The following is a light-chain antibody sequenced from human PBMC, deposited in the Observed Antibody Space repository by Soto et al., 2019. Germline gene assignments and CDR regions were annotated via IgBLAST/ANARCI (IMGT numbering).Light chain of an antibody. CDR2: AAS. Sequence: IRMTQSPSSLSASTGDRVTITCRASQGISSYLAWYQQKPGKAPKLLIYAASTLQSGVQSRFSGSGSGTDFTLTISCLLSEYLGTYYCQQYYSYPLTFGGGIKVDIK. J-gene: IGKJ4*01. CDR3: QQYYSYPLT. CDR1: QGISSY. V-gene: IGKV1-8*01.